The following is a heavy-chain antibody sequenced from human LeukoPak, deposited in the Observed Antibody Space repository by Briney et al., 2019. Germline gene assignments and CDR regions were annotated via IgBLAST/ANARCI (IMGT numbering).Heavy chain of an antibody. J-gene: IGHJ3*02. CDR3: ARHDQGAFDI. Sequence: PSETLSLTCTVSGGSISSYYWSWVRQPPGTGLEWIGYIYTRGSTNYNPSHKSRVTISVDTSTNQFSLKLSSVTAADTAVYYCARHDQGAFDIWGQGTMVTVSS. CDR1: GGSISSYY. CDR2: IYTRGST. V-gene: IGHV4-4*09. D-gene: IGHD3-16*01.